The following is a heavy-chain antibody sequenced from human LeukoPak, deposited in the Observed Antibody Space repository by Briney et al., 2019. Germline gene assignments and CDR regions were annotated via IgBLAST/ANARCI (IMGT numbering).Heavy chain of an antibody. CDR3: ARGTTVVWKPPFDP. Sequence: PGRSLRLSCAASGFSFSSYAIHWVRQAPGKGLEWVALISYDGSNKYYVDSVKGRFTISRDNSKNTLYLQMNSLRAEDTAVYYCARGTTVVWKPPFDPWGQGTLVTVSS. D-gene: IGHD4-23*01. V-gene: IGHV3-30*03. J-gene: IGHJ5*02. CDR1: GFSFSSYA. CDR2: ISYDGSNK.